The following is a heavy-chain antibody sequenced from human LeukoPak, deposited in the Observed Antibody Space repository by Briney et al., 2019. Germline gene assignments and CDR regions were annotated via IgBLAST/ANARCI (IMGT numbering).Heavy chain of an antibody. CDR3: ARDPPYSGHYFDY. CDR2: ISSTGTNI. V-gene: IGHV3-48*03. D-gene: IGHD1-26*01. CDR1: GFTFSSYE. Sequence: GGSLRLSCAASGFTFSSYEMNWVRQAPGKGLEWLSYISSTGTNIYYADSVKGRLTISRDNAKNSLYLQMNRLGAEDTALYYCARDPPYSGHYFDYWGQGTLVTVAS. J-gene: IGHJ4*02.